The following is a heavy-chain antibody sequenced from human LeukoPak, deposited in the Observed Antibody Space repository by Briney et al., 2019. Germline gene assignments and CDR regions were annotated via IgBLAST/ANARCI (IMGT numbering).Heavy chain of an antibody. CDR3: ARHYLGGNYPDYFNH. Sequence: SETLSLTCTVSGGSISSSSYYWGWIRQPPGKGLEWIGSLYYSGSTHYNPSLKSRVTISVDTSKNQFSLKLTSVTAADTALYSCARHYLGGNYPDYFNHWGQGTLVTVSS. CDR1: GGSISSSSYY. V-gene: IGHV4-39*01. J-gene: IGHJ4*02. CDR2: LYYSGST. D-gene: IGHD1-26*01.